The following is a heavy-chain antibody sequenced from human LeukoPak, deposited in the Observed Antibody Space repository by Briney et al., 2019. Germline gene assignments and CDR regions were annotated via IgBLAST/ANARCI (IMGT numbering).Heavy chain of an antibody. D-gene: IGHD2-8*01. CDR3: ARLNGAY. Sequence: ESLKIFCETSGYSFTSYYISWVRQMPGKGLEWMVRIESSGSYTNYSPSFQGPVTISVDKSISTAYRPWSSLKASDAAIYYWARLNGAYWGQGTLVTVSS. CDR1: GYSFTSYY. V-gene: IGHV5-10-1*01. J-gene: IGHJ4*02. CDR2: IESSGSYT.